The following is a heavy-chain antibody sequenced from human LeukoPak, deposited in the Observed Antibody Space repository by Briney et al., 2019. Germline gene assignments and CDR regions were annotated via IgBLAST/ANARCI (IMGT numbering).Heavy chain of an antibody. V-gene: IGHV4-4*07. D-gene: IGHD1-1*01. CDR1: GGSISGYY. J-gene: IGHJ6*03. CDR3: ARDTTGTGFYYYYMDV. Sequence: SETLSLTCTVSGGSISGYYWSWIRRPAGKGLEWIGRIYTSGSTNYNPSLKSRVTMSVDTSKNQFSLKLSSVTAADTAVYYCARDTTGTGFYYYYMDVWGKGTTVTVSS. CDR2: IYTSGST.